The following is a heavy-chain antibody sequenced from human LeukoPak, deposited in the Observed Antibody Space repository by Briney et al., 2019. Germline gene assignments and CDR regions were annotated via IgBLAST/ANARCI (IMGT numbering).Heavy chain of an antibody. Sequence: SETLSLTCTVSGGSISSGDYYWSWIRQHPGKGLEWIGYIYYSGSTYYNPSLESRVTISVDTSKNQFSLKLSSVTAADTAVYYCARGRDGYRAAHFDYWGQGTLVTVSS. J-gene: IGHJ4*02. CDR1: GGSISSGDYY. CDR3: ARGRDGYRAAHFDY. V-gene: IGHV4-31*03. D-gene: IGHD5-24*01. CDR2: IYYSGST.